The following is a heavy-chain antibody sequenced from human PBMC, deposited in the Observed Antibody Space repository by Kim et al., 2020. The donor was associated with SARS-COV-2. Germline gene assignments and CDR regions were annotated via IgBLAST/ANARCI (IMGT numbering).Heavy chain of an antibody. D-gene: IGHD7-27*01. CDR3: ARDGGLTGCDY. CDR2: INPHSGAT. Sequence: ASVKVSCKASGYSFTDFYMHWFRQAPGQGLEWMGRINPHSGATTYAQKFHGRVTMTRDTSISTAYMELSSLTSDDTAVYYCARDGGLTGCDYWGQRTLVTVSS. CDR1: GYSFTDFY. V-gene: IGHV1-2*06. J-gene: IGHJ4*02.